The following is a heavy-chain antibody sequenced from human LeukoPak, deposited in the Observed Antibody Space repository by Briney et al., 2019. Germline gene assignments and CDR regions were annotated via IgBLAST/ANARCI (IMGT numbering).Heavy chain of an antibody. V-gene: IGHV3-21*01. CDR3: ARDQYSYGYSPFDY. D-gene: IGHD5-18*01. J-gene: IGHJ4*02. CDR2: ISSSSSYI. CDR1: GFTFSSYS. Sequence: GGSLRLSCAASGFTFSSYSMNWVRQAPGKGLEWASSISSSSSYIYYADSVKGRFTISRDNAKNSLYLQMNSLRAEDTAVYYCARDQYSYGYSPFDYWGQGTLVTVSS.